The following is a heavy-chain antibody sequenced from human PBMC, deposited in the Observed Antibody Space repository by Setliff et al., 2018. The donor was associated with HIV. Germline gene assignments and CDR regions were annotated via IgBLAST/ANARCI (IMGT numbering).Heavy chain of an antibody. V-gene: IGHV3-23*01. CDR3: AKSASWDLRGWLH. D-gene: IGHD6-19*01. CDR2: IGGSGGST. Sequence: GGSLRLSCVASGFTFSSYSMNWVRQAPGKGPEWVSGIGGSGGSTYYADSVKGRFTVSRDYSKNTIYLQMSSLRAEDPAVYYCAKSASWDLRGWLHWGQGTRVTVSS. CDR1: GFTFSSYS. J-gene: IGHJ4*02.